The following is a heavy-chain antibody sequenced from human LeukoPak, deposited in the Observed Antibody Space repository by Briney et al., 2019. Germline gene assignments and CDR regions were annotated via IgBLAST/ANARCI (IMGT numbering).Heavy chain of an antibody. CDR1: GFTFSSYA. CDR3: AKDLGYCSSTSCSEFDY. D-gene: IGHD2-2*01. V-gene: IGHV3-23*01. J-gene: IGHJ4*02. CDR2: ISGSGGST. Sequence: GGSLRLSCAASGFTFSSYAMSWVRQAPGKGLEWVSAISGSGGSTYYADSVKGRFTISRDNSKNTLYLQMNSLRAEDTAVYYCAKDLGYCSSTSCSEFDYWGQGTLVTVSS.